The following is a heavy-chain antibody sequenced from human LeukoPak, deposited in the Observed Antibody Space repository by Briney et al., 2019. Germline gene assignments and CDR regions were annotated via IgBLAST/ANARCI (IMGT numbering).Heavy chain of an antibody. V-gene: IGHV3-23*01. Sequence: GGSLRLSCAVSGITLSNYGMSWVRQAPGKGLEWVAGISDSGGSTNYADSVKGRFTISRDNPKNTLYLQMNSLRAEDTAVYFCAKRGIVIRAVIIVGFHKEAYYFDYWRQGALVTVSS. CDR1: GITLSNYG. J-gene: IGHJ4*02. D-gene: IGHD3-10*01. CDR2: ISDSGGST. CDR3: AKRGIVIRAVIIVGFHKEAYYFDY.